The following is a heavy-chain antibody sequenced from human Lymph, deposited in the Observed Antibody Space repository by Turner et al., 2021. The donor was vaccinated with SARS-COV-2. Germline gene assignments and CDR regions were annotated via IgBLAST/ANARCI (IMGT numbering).Heavy chain of an antibody. J-gene: IGHJ6*02. CDR3: ARYGSGGYFYYGLDV. V-gene: IGHV3-30*04. Sequence: QVQLVESGGVVVQPGRSLRLSCAASGFTVSTYAIHWVRQAAGKGLEWVAVISYDGSNKYYADYVKGRFTISRDNSKNTLYLQMNSLRAEDTAVYYCARYGSGGYFYYGLDVWGQGTTVTVSS. CDR1: GFTVSTYA. D-gene: IGHD3-10*01. CDR2: ISYDGSNK.